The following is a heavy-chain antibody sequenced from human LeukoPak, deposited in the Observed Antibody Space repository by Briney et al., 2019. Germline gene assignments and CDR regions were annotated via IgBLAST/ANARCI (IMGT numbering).Heavy chain of an antibody. CDR2: IYSGGST. CDR3: ARAIPFDP. V-gene: IGHV3-53*01. CDR1: GFTVSSNY. D-gene: IGHD2-21*01. J-gene: IGHJ5*02. Sequence: PGGSLRLSCAASGFTVSSNYKSWVRQARGKGLEWVSVIYSGGSTYYADSVKGRFTISRDNSKNTLYLQMNSLRAEDTAVYYCARAIPFDPWGQGTLVTVSS.